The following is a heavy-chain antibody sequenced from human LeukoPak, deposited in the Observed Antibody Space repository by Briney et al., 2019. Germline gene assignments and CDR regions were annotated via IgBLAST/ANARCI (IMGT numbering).Heavy chain of an antibody. J-gene: IGHJ4*02. V-gene: IGHV3-15*01. CDR1: GFTFSNAW. Sequence: GGSLRLSCAASGFTFSNAWMSWVRQAPGKGLEWVGRIKSKTDGGTTDYAAPVKGRFTISRDDSKNTLYLQMNSLRAEDTAVYYCATQRSGGYAVAAFDYWGQGTLVTVSS. CDR2: IKSKTDGGTT. CDR3: ATQRSGGYAVAAFDY. D-gene: IGHD6-19*01.